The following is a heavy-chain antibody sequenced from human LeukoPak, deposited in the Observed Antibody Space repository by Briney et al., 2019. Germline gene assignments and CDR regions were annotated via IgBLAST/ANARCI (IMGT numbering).Heavy chain of an antibody. V-gene: IGHV3-33*01. CDR1: GFTFSSYG. J-gene: IGHJ4*02. CDR2: IWFDGITK. Sequence: GGSLRLSCAASGFTFSSYGMHWVRQAPGKGLEWVAVIWFDGITKYCADSVKGRFTISRDTSNNTLYLQMHSLRAEDTAVYYCAREVDGDYYFDYWGRGTQVTVSS. CDR3: AREVDGDYYFDY. D-gene: IGHD2-21*02.